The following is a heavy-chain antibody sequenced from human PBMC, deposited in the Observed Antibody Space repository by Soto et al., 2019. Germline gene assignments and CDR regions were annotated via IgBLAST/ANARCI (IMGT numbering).Heavy chain of an antibody. J-gene: IGHJ4*02. D-gene: IGHD2-2*01. CDR3: ARVSSYCSRTSCPPSFDY. Sequence: QVQLVQSGAEVKKPGASVKVSCKASGYTFTSYAMHWVRQAPGQRLEWMGWINAGNGNTKYSQKFQGRVTITRDTSASTASMDLSSLRSEDTAVYYCARVSSYCSRTSCPPSFDYWGQGTLVTVSS. CDR2: INAGNGNT. CDR1: GYTFTSYA. V-gene: IGHV1-3*01.